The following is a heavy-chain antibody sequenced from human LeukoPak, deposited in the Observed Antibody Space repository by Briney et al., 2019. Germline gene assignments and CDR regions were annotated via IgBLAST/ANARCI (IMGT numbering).Heavy chain of an antibody. Sequence: GGSLRLSCGASGFTFSNSWMSWVRQAPGKGLEWVANINQDGSEKYYVDSVEGRFTISRDNAKNSLYLQMNSLRAEDTAVYYCARGQYSIDVWGQGTTVTVSS. CDR2: INQDGSEK. V-gene: IGHV3-7*05. CDR3: ARGQYSIDV. CDR1: GFTFSNSW. J-gene: IGHJ6*02.